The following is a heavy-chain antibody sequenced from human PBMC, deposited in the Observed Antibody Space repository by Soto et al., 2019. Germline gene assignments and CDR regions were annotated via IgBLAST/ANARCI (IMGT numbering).Heavy chain of an antibody. D-gene: IGHD2-2*01. Sequence: ASVKVSCKASGYTFTGYYMHWVRQAPGQGLEWMGWINPNSGGTNYAQKFQGRVTMTRDTSISTAYMELSRLRSDDTAVYYCAREKDIVVVPAAALDAFDIWGQGTMVTVSS. CDR3: AREKDIVVVPAAALDAFDI. CDR1: GYTFTGYY. J-gene: IGHJ3*02. CDR2: INPNSGGT. V-gene: IGHV1-2*02.